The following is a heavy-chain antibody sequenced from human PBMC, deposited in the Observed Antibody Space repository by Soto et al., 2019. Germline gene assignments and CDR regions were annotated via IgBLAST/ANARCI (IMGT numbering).Heavy chain of an antibody. J-gene: IGHJ4*02. CDR1: GGSISSGGYS. Sequence: QLQLQESGSGLVKPSQTLSLTCAVSGGSISSGGYSWSWIRQPPGKGLEWIGYIYHSGSTYYNPSLKSRVTIAVDRSKNQFSLKLSSVTAADTAVYYCAREKGSYGGPFDYWGQGTLVTVSS. D-gene: IGHD4-17*01. CDR2: IYHSGST. CDR3: AREKGSYGGPFDY. V-gene: IGHV4-30-2*01.